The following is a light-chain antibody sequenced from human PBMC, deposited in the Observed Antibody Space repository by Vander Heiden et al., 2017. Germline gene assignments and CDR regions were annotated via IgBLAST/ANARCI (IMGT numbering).Light chain of an antibody. V-gene: IGKV1-13*02. J-gene: IGKJ4*01. CDR2: DAS. CDR1: HVISSA. CDR3: QQFNSYPQT. Sequence: AIQLTQSPSSLSASVGDRVTITCRASHVISSALAWYQQKPGKAPNLLIYDASSLEAGVPSRFSGSGSGTDFTLTISSLQPEDVATYYCQQFNSYPQTFGGGTKVEIK.